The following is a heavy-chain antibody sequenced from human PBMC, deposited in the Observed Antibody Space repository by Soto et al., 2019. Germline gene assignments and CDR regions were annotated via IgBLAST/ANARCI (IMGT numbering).Heavy chain of an antibody. CDR2: IIPIFGTA. J-gene: IGHJ3*02. D-gene: IGHD3-22*01. Sequence: SVKVSCTASGGTFGSYAISWVRHAPGQGLEWMGGIIPIFGTANYAQKFQGRVTITADESTSTAYMELSSLRSEDTAVYYCARERDTMRDAFDIWGQGTMVTVSS. CDR1: GGTFGSYA. CDR3: ARERDTMRDAFDI. V-gene: IGHV1-69*13.